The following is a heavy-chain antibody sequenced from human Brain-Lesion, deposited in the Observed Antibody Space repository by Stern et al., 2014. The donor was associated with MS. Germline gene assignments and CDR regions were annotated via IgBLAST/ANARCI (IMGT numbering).Heavy chain of an antibody. CDR3: ARYCSGGSCYFHGLDV. D-gene: IGHD2-15*01. CDR2: LYSGGAP. V-gene: IGHV3-53*01. J-gene: IGHJ6*02. CDR1: GFTVSSTY. Sequence: EVQLVESGGGLMQPGGSLRLSCVASGFTVSSTYMSWVRRAPGKGLEWVSVLYSGGAPRYGDSVKGRFTISRDTSKNTLYLQMDSLRADDTAVYYCARYCSGGSCYFHGLDVWGQGTTVTVSS.